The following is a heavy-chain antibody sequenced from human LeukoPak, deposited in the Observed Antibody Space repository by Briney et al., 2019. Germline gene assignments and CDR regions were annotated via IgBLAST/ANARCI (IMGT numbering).Heavy chain of an antibody. CDR2: IYSGGST. J-gene: IGHJ4*02. Sequence: PGGSLRLSCAASGFTVSSNYMSWVRQAPGKGLEWVSVIYSGGSTYYADSVKGRFTIYRDNSKNTLYLQMNSLRAEDTAVYCCARGSGDYNGLFDYWGQGTLVTVS. D-gene: IGHD4-17*01. CDR3: ARGSGDYNGLFDY. V-gene: IGHV3-66*02. CDR1: GFTVSSNY.